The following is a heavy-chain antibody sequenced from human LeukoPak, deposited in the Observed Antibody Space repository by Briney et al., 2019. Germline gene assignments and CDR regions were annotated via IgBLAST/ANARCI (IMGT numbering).Heavy chain of an antibody. J-gene: IGHJ5*02. CDR1: GFTFSSYS. D-gene: IGHD6-19*01. V-gene: IGHV3-21*01. CDR2: ISSSSSYI. Sequence: PGGSLRLSCAASGFTFSSYSMNWVRQAPGKGLEWVSSISSSSSYIYYADSVKGRFTISRDNAKNSLYLQMNSLRAEDTAVYYCARDPGEQWLLNPAEFDPWGQGTLVTVSS. CDR3: ARDPGEQWLLNPAEFDP.